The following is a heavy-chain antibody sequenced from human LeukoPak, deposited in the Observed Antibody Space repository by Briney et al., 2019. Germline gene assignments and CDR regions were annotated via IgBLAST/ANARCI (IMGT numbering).Heavy chain of an antibody. CDR1: GGPISGYY. J-gene: IGHJ5*02. V-gene: IGHV4-59*01. Sequence: PSETLSLTCTVSGGPISGYYWSWIRLPPGKGLEWIGYIYYSGSTNYNPSLKSRVTISVDTSKNQAYLKLSSVTAADAAVYYCARVGRDFYDSSGYFETWGQGTLVTVSS. CDR3: ARVGRDFYDSSGYFET. CDR2: IYYSGST. D-gene: IGHD3-22*01.